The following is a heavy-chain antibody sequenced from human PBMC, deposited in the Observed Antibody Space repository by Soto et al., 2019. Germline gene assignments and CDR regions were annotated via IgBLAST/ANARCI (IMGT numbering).Heavy chain of an antibody. Sequence: ASVKVSCKASGGTFSSYRFNWVRQARGQGLEWLGGIVPIYRTADYAQKFQGRVTITADESTRTVYMELSSLKSQDTALYYCARDSGAKLSSSWGQGTLVTV. CDR2: IVPIYRTA. V-gene: IGHV1-69*13. CDR1: GGTFSSYR. CDR3: ARDSGAKLSSS. D-gene: IGHD6-13*01. J-gene: IGHJ4*02.